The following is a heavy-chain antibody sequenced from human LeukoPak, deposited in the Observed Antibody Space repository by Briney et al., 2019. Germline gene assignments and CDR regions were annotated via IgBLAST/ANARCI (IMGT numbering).Heavy chain of an antibody. CDR1: GFTFSSYA. Sequence: PGGSLRLSCAASGFTFSSYAMSWVRQAPGKGLEWVSAISGSGGSTYYADSVKGRFTISRGNSKNTLYLQMNSLRAEDTAVYYCANSFYCSGGSCYDDYWGQGTLVTVSS. CDR2: ISGSGGST. D-gene: IGHD2-15*01. CDR3: ANSFYCSGGSCYDDY. V-gene: IGHV3-23*01. J-gene: IGHJ4*02.